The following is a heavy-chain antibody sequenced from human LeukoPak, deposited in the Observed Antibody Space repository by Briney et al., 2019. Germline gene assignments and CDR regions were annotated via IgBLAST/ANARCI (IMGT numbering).Heavy chain of an antibody. CDR1: GFTFSDHY. Sequence: GGSLRLSCAASGFTFSDHYMDWVRQAPGKGLEWVGRTRNKANSYTTEYAASVKGRFTISRDDSKNSLYLQMNSLKTEDTAAYYCARGLRIYYGMDVWGQGTTVTVSS. CDR3: ARGLRIYYGMDV. J-gene: IGHJ6*02. V-gene: IGHV3-72*01. CDR2: TRNKANSYTT. D-gene: IGHD4-17*01.